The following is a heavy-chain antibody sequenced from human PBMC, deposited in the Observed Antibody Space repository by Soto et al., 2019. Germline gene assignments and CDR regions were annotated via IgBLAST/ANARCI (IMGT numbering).Heavy chain of an antibody. D-gene: IGHD3-10*01. CDR3: ARGEVRGVIAY. CDR1: GGSISSGGYS. CDR2: IYHSGST. V-gene: IGHV4-30-2*01. J-gene: IGHJ4*02. Sequence: PSETLSLTCAVSGGSISSGGYSWSWIRQPPGKGLEWIGYIYHSGSTHYNPSLKSRVTISVDRSKNQFSLKLSSVTAADTAVYYCARGEVRGVIAYWGQGTLVTVS.